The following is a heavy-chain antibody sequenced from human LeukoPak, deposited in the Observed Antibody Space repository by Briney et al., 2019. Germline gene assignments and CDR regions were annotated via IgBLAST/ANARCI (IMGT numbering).Heavy chain of an antibody. J-gene: IGHJ4*02. CDR2: IYPGDSDT. V-gene: IGHV5-51*01. CDR3: ARPQGYCSGGSCYFIFDY. CDR1: GYSFTSYW. D-gene: IGHD2-15*01. Sequence: GESLKISCKGSGYSFTSYWIGWVRQMPGKGLEWMGIIYPGDSDTRYSPSFQGQVTISADKSISTAYLQWSSLKASDTAMYYCARPQGYCSGGSCYFIFDYRGQGTLVTVSS.